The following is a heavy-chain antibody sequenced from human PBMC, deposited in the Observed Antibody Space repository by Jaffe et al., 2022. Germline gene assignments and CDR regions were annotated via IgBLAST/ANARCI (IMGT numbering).Heavy chain of an antibody. J-gene: IGHJ4*02. CDR2: ISGSGGST. CDR3: AKVVPYSNYIGGYFDY. D-gene: IGHD4-4*01. CDR1: GFTFSSYA. Sequence: EVQLLDSGGGLVQPGGSLRLSCAASGFTFSSYAMSWVRQAPGKGLEWVSTISGSGGSTYYADSVKGRFTISRDNSKNTLYLQMNSLRAEDTAVYYCAKVVPYSNYIGGYFDYWGQGTLVTVSS. V-gene: IGHV3-23*01.